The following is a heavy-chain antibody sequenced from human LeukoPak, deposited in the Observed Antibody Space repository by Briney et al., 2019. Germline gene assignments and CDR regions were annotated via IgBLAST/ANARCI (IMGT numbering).Heavy chain of an antibody. CDR1: GFTFSSYG. CDR3: AKSGGYCSSTSCYYYYYGMDV. Sequence: GGSLRLSCAASGFTFSSYGMHWVRQAPGKGLEWVAVISYDGSNKYYADFVKGRFTISRDNSKNTLYLQMNSLRAEDTAVYYCAKSGGYCSSTSCYYYYYGMDVWGQGTTVTVSS. V-gene: IGHV3-30*18. J-gene: IGHJ6*02. CDR2: ISYDGSNK. D-gene: IGHD2-2*01.